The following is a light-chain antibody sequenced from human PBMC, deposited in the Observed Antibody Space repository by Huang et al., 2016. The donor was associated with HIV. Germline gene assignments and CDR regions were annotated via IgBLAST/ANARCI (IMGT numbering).Light chain of an antibody. Sequence: DVVMTQSPLSLPVTIGQPASISCRSSQSLLHSDGNTYLIWLQQRPGHSPRRLISKVSNRDSGVPDRFRGSGSGSDFTLRISRVEPEDVGVYYCMQGTHWPLTFGGGTKVEIK. CDR1: QSLLHSDGNTY. J-gene: IGKJ4*01. V-gene: IGKV2-30*02. CDR3: MQGTHWPLT. CDR2: KVS.